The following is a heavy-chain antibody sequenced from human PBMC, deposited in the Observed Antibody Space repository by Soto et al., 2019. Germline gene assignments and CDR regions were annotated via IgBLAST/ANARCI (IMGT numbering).Heavy chain of an antibody. J-gene: IGHJ6*02. CDR2: IYPGDSDT. D-gene: IGHD2-2*01. CDR3: ARHAVVVPAAMWHYYYGMDV. CDR1: GCSFTSYW. Sequence: GESLKISCKGSGCSFTSYWIGWVRQMPGKGLEWMGIIYPGDSDTRYSPSFQGQVTISADKSISTAYLQWSSLKASDTAMYYCARHAVVVPAAMWHYYYGMDVWGQGTTVTVSS. V-gene: IGHV5-51*01.